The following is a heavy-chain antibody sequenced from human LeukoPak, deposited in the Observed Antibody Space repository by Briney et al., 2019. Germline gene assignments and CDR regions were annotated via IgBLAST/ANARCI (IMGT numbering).Heavy chain of an antibody. CDR3: AKVVVSDTGAFDI. V-gene: IGHV1-2*02. D-gene: IGHD2-15*01. CDR2: INPNSGGT. J-gene: IGHJ3*02. Sequence: GASVKVSCKASGYTFTGYYMHWVRQAPGQGLEWMGWINPNSGGTNYAQKFQGRVTMTRDTSISTAYMELSRLRSDDTAVYYCAKVVVSDTGAFDIWGQGTMVTVSS. CDR1: GYTFTGYY.